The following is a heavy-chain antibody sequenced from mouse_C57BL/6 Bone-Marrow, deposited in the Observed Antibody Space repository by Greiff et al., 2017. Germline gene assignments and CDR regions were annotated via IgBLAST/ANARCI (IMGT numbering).Heavy chain of an antibody. J-gene: IGHJ2*01. CDR2: IYPTSGRT. D-gene: IGHD4-1*01. CDR1: GYTFTSYW. CDR3: ARSGTLGRSFDY. Sequence: VQLQQPGAELVKPGASVKMSCKASGYTFTSYWITWVKQRPGQGLEWIGDIYPTSGRTNYNEKFKSKAILTVDTSSNTAYLQLSSLTSEDSAVFDCARSGTLGRSFDYWGQGTTLTVSA. V-gene: IGHV1-55*01.